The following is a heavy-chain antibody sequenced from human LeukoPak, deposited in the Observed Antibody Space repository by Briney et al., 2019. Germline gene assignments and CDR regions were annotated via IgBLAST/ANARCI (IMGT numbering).Heavy chain of an antibody. D-gene: IGHD2-2*03. J-gene: IGHJ3*02. V-gene: IGHV5-51*01. CDR2: IYPGDSDT. CDR3: ARPHGYCSSTSCYGRGVAFDI. Sequence: GESPKIYCEGSGYSFTSYWIGWVRQMPGKGLEWMGIIYPGDSDTRYSPSFQGQVTISADKSISTAYLQWSSLKASDTAMYYCARPHGYCSSTSCYGRGVAFDIWGQGTMVTVSS. CDR1: GYSFTSYW.